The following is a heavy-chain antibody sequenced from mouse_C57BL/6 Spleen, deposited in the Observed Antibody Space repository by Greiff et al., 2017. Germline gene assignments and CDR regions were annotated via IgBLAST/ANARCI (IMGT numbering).Heavy chain of an antibody. J-gene: IGHJ3*01. CDR1: GFTFSSYG. CDR3: ARHPHYYGSSWAY. V-gene: IGHV5-6*01. D-gene: IGHD1-1*01. Sequence: EVKLVESGGDLVKPGGSLKLSCAASGFTFSSYGMSWVRQTPDKRLEWVATISSGGSYTYYPDSVKGRFTISRDNAKNTLYLQMSSLKSEDTAMYYCARHPHYYGSSWAYWGQGTLVTVSA. CDR2: ISSGGSYT.